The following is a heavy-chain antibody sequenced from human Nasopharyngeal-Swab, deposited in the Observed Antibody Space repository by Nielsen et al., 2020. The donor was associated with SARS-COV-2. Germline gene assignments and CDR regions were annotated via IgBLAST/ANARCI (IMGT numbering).Heavy chain of an antibody. CDR2: IIPILGIA. CDR1: GGTFSSYA. D-gene: IGHD5-24*01. V-gene: IGHV1-69*04. CDR3: ARAKMATTDYYYYGMDV. J-gene: IGHJ6*02. Sequence: SVKVSCKASGGTFSSYAISWVRQAPGQGLEWMGRIIPILGIANYAQKFQGRVTITADKSTSTAYMELSSLRSEDTAVYYCARAKMATTDYYYYGMDVWGQGTMVTVSS.